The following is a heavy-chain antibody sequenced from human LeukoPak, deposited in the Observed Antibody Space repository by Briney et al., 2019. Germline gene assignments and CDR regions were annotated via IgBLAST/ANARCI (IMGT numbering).Heavy chain of an antibody. CDR3: ARDFVRYCTNGVCSNYYGMDV. J-gene: IGHJ6*02. CDR1: GFTFSSYW. D-gene: IGHD2-8*01. CDR2: INSDGSST. Sequence: GGSLRLSCAASGFTFSSYWMHWVRHAPGKGLVWVSRINSDGSSTSYADSVKGRFTISRDNAKNSLYLQMNSLRAEDTAVYYSARDFVRYCTNGVCSNYYGMDVWGQGTPVTVSS. V-gene: IGHV3-74*01.